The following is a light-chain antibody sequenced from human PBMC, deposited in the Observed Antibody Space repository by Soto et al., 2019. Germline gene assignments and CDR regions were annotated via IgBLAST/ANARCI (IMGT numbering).Light chain of an antibody. CDR3: QSYDRSLSGWV. CDR1: SSNIGAGYD. J-gene: IGLJ3*02. Sequence: QSVLTQPPSVSGAPGQTVTISCTETSSNIGAGYDVYRYQQLPGTAPKLLIYGNSNRPSGVPDRFSGSKSGTSASLAIAGVQAEDEADYYCQSYDRSLSGWVFGGGIKLTVL. CDR2: GNS. V-gene: IGLV1-40*01.